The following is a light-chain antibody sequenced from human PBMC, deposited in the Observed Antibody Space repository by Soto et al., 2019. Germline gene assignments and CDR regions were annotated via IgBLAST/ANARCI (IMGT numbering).Light chain of an antibody. Sequence: THSPSSLSASVGDRVSITCRASQTVSRYLNWYQQKPGKAPKLLIYATSNLQSDVPSRFSGSASGTDFTLTINSLQPEDFATYYCHQSYSTPLTVGGGTKVDSK. CDR2: ATS. V-gene: IGKV1-39*01. J-gene: IGKJ4*01. CDR1: QTVSRY. CDR3: HQSYSTPLT.